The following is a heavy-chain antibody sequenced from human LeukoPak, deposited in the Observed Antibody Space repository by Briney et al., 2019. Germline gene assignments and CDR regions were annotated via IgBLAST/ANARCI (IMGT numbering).Heavy chain of an antibody. CDR2: IIPIFGTA. CDR1: GGTFSSYA. CDR3: AGSAARRLYYYYMDV. D-gene: IGHD2-2*01. J-gene: IGHJ6*03. V-gene: IGHV1-69*13. Sequence: SVKVSCKASGGTFSSYAISWVRQAPGQGLEWMGGIIPIFGTANYAQKFQGRVTITADESTSTAYMELSSLRSEDTAVYYCAGSAARRLYYYYMDVWGKGTTVTVSS.